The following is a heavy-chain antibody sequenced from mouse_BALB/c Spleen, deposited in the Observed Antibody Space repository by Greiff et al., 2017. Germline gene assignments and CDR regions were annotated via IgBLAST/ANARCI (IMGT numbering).Heavy chain of an antibody. Sequence: EVKLMESGPELVKPGASVKMSCKASGYTFTSYVMHWVKQKPGQGLEWIGYINPYNDGTKYNEKFKGKATLTSDKSSSTAYMELSSLTSEDSAVYYCARGRRGGAMDYWGQGTSVTVSS. V-gene: IGHV1-14*01. D-gene: IGHD1-1*02. CDR2: INPYNDGT. J-gene: IGHJ4*01. CDR1: GYTFTSYV. CDR3: ARGRRGGAMDY.